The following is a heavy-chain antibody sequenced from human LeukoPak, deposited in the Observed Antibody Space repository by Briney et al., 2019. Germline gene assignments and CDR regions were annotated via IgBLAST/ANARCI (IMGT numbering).Heavy chain of an antibody. V-gene: IGHV3-30*18. Sequence: GGSLRLSCAAPGFTFSSYGMHWVRQAPGKGLEWVAVISYDGSDKYYADSVKGRLTISRDNSKNTLYLQMNSLRAEDTAVYYCAKVGSGTYYTSRGAFGIWGQGTMVTVSS. CDR2: ISYDGSDK. J-gene: IGHJ3*02. CDR3: AKVGSGTYYTSRGAFGI. D-gene: IGHD1-26*01. CDR1: GFTFSSYG.